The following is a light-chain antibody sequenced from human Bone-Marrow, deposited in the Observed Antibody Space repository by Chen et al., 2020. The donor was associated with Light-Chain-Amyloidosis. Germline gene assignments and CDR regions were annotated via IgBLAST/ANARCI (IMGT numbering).Light chain of an antibody. V-gene: IGKV3-11*01. CDR2: DTS. CDR1: QDINRY. CDR3: QQRLSWPPLT. J-gene: IGKJ5*01. Sequence: EIVLTQSPDTLSLSPGERATLSCKASQDINRYLAWYQQKPGQAPRLLIYDTSNRATGIPARFSGSGSGTDFPLSISSLEPEDFAVYYCQQRLSWPPLTFGQGTRLEIK.